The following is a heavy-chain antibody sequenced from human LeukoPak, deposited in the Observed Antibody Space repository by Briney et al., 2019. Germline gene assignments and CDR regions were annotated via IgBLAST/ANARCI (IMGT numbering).Heavy chain of an antibody. Sequence: SETLSLTCTVSGGSISSSSYYWGWIGQPPGKGLEGIGSIYYSGSTYYNPPLTSRVTISVDMSKNQSSLKLSSVTAADTAVYYCARVGYNSPVRYWGQGTLVTVSS. CDR2: IYYSGST. CDR1: GGSISSSSYY. CDR3: ARVGYNSPVRY. J-gene: IGHJ4*02. V-gene: IGHV4-39*07. D-gene: IGHD5-24*01.